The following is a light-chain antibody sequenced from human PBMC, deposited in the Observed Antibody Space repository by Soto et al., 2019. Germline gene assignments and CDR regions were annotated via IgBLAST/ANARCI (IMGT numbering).Light chain of an antibody. CDR2: AAS. CDR3: QHYNTQSIT. J-gene: IGKJ4*01. Sequence: DIQLIQSPATLSASVGDRITITCRASENIFKFLAWYHQRSGRAPNLLIYAASDLETGVPSRFIGGGSGTAFTLPIDSLQPDDSATYYCQHYNTQSITFGGGTKVDVK. CDR1: ENIFKF. V-gene: IGKV1-5*01.